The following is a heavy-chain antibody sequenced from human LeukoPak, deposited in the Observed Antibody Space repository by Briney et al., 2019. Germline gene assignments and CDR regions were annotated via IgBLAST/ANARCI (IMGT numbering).Heavy chain of an antibody. Sequence: ASVKVSCKASGYTFTSYGISWVRQALGQGLEWMGWISAYNGNTNYAQKLQGRVTMTTDTSTSTAYMELRSLRSDDTAVYYCARDRNYDILTGVPAANWFDPWGQGTLVTVSP. V-gene: IGHV1-18*01. J-gene: IGHJ5*02. D-gene: IGHD3-9*01. CDR3: ARDRNYDILTGVPAANWFDP. CDR2: ISAYNGNT. CDR1: GYTFTSYG.